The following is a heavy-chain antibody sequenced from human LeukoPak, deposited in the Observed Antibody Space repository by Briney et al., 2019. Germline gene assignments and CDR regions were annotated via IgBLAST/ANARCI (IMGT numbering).Heavy chain of an antibody. D-gene: IGHD6-19*01. J-gene: IGHJ4*02. Sequence: GGSLRLSCAASGFTFSSYAMNWVRQAPGKGLEWVSGIRGTGGSTFYADSVKGRFTTSRDNSKNTLYLQMNSLRAEDTAVYYCTKDLAVADYWGQGTLVTVSS. CDR3: TKDLAVADY. CDR2: IRGTGGST. V-gene: IGHV3-23*01. CDR1: GFTFSSYA.